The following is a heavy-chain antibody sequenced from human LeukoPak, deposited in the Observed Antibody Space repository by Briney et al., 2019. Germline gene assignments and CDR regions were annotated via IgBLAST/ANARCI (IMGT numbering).Heavy chain of an antibody. J-gene: IGHJ4*02. CDR1: GFTFSNYS. CDR3: ARIGLGRDAYNSFDY. Sequence: PGGSLRLSCAASGFTFSNYSMNWVRQAPGKGLEWVSSISATTIYRFSAGSVRGRFTISRDNVENSLYLHMNDLRREDTAVYYCARIGLGRDAYNSFDYWGQGTLVIVSS. V-gene: IGHV3-21*01. CDR2: ISATTIYR. D-gene: IGHD5-24*01.